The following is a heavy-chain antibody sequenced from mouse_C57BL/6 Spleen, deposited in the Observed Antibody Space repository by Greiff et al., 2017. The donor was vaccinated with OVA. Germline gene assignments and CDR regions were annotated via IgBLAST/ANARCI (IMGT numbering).Heavy chain of an antibody. J-gene: IGHJ2*01. CDR3: TRFHYYYDSFPPY. Sequence: LVAFGAELVKPGALVKLSCTAFGFNIKGFYMHWVTPRTEQCLEWIGRIDPEDGESKYAPKFQGKATITADTSSNTAYLQLSSLTSEDTAVYYCTRFHYYYDSFPPYWGQGTTLTVSS. V-gene: IGHV14-2*01. D-gene: IGHD1-1*01. CDR2: IDPEDGES. CDR1: GFNIKGFY.